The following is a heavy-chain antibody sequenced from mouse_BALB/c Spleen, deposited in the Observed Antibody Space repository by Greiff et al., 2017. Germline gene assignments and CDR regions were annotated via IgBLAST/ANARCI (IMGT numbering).Heavy chain of an antibody. CDR3: ASDAPGRWDY. Sequence: EVQLVESGPGLVQPSQSLSLTCSVTGYSLTSGYYWNWIRQFPGNKLEWMGYISYDGSNNYNPSLKNRISLTRDTSKNQFFLKLNSVTTEDTATYYCASDAPGRWDYWGQGTSVTVSA. V-gene: IGHV3-6*02. J-gene: IGHJ4*01. CDR2: ISYDGSN. CDR1: GYSLTSGYY.